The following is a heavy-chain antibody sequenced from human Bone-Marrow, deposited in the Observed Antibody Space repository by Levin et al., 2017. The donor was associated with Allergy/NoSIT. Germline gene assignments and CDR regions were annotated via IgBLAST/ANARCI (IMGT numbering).Heavy chain of an antibody. Sequence: PGGSLRLSCRASGFSFIKTTRNNPNAWMNWVRLLSGKGLQWIGRIKSKIDGGTTDYAAPVKGRFTISTDDLQNTLYLQMDSLKSEDTGIYYCVTEMTATLDYWGQGTRVIVSS. V-gene: IGHV3-15*01. D-gene: IGHD2-21*02. J-gene: IGHJ4*02. CDR3: VTEMTATLDY. CDR1: GFSFIKTTRNNPNAW. CDR2: IKSKIDGGTT.